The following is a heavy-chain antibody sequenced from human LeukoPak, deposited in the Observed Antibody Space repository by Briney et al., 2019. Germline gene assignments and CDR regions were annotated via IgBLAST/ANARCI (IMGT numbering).Heavy chain of an antibody. CDR1: GFTFSSYA. CDR3: ARRVGATEGPLHFDY. D-gene: IGHD1-26*01. V-gene: IGHV3-30-3*01. CDR2: ISYDGSNK. Sequence: GGSLRLSCAASGFTFSSYAMHWVRQAPGKGLEWVAVISYDGSNKYYADSVKGRFTISRDNSKNTLYLQMNSLRAEDTAVYYCARRVGATEGPLHFDYWGQGTLVTVSS. J-gene: IGHJ4*02.